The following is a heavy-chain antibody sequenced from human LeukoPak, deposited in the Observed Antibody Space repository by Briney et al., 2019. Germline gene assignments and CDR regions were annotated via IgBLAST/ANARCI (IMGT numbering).Heavy chain of an antibody. D-gene: IGHD3-22*01. Sequence: PGGSLRLSCAASGFTFSSYWMSWVRQAPGKGLEWVANIKQDGSEKYYVDSVKGRFTISRDNAKNSLYLQMNSLRTEDTAVYYCASSYGTSAYYPFDYWGQGTLVTVFS. CDR1: GFTFSSYW. V-gene: IGHV3-7*05. CDR3: ASSYGTSAYYPFDY. J-gene: IGHJ4*02. CDR2: IKQDGSEK.